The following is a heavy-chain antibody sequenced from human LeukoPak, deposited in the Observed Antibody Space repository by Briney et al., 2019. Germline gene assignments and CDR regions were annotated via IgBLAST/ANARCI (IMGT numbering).Heavy chain of an antibody. CDR1: GFTFSSYG. CDR3: ARDCSSTSCMDY. CDR2: IWYDGSNK. V-gene: IGHV3-33*01. Sequence: GGSLRLSCAASGFTFSSYGMHWVRQAPGKRLEWVAVIWYDGSNKYYADSVKGRFTISRDNSKNTLYLQMNSLRAEDTAVYYCARDCSSTSCMDYWGQGTLVTVSS. J-gene: IGHJ4*02. D-gene: IGHD2-2*01.